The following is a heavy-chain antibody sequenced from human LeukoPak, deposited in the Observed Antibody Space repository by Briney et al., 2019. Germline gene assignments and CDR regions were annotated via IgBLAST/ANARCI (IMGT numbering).Heavy chain of an antibody. J-gene: IGHJ4*02. Sequence: SETLSLTCTVSGGSISSYYWSWIRQPPGKGLEWIGYIYYSGSTNYNPALKSRVTISVDTSKNQFSLKLSSVTAADTAVYYCARRRANDYGVDYWGQGTLVTVSS. D-gene: IGHD4-17*01. CDR2: IYYSGST. V-gene: IGHV4-59*08. CDR3: ARRRANDYGVDY. CDR1: GGSISSYY.